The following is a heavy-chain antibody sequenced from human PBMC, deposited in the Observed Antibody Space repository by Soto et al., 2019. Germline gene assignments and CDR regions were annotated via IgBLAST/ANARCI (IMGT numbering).Heavy chain of an antibody. V-gene: IGHV4-31*03. CDR2: IYYSGST. Sequence: PSETLSLTCTVSGGSISSGGYYWSWIRQHPGKGLEWIGYIYYSGSTYYTPSLKSRVTMTVDTSKTPSSLKLSSLTSADTAVYYCARVLPVATSYDSWGQGTLVTVSS. CDR3: ARVLPVATSYDS. J-gene: IGHJ4*02. CDR1: GGSISSGGYY. D-gene: IGHD5-12*01.